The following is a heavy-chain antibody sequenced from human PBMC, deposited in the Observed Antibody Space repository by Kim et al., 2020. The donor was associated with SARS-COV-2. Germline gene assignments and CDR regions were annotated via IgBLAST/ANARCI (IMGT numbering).Heavy chain of an antibody. CDR3: ASSQKWLLLYDRDY. V-gene: IGHV3-66*01. CDR1: GFTVSSNY. Sequence: GGSLRLSCAASGFTVSSNYMSWVRQAPGKGLEWVSVIYSGGSTYYADSVKGRFTISRDNSKNTLYLQMNSLRAEDTAVYYCASSQKWLLLYDRDYWGQGTLVTVSS. J-gene: IGHJ4*02. D-gene: IGHD3-22*01. CDR2: IYSGGST.